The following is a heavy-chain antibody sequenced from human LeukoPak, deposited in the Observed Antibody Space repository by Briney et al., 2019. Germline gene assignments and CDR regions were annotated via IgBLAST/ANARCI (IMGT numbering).Heavy chain of an antibody. Sequence: SETLSLTCTVSGGSISSYYWSWIRQPPGKGLEWIGYIYYSGSTNYNPSLKSRVTISVDTSKNQFSLKLSSVTAADTAVYYCAGGILTGYYIRGVFDYWGQGTLVTVSS. V-gene: IGHV4-59*01. CDR1: GGSISSYY. CDR3: AGGILTGYYIRGVFDY. D-gene: IGHD3-9*01. J-gene: IGHJ4*02. CDR2: IYYSGST.